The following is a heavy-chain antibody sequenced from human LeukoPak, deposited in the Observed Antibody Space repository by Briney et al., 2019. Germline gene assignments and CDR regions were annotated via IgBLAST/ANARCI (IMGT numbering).Heavy chain of an antibody. CDR2: IYYSGST. V-gene: IGHV4-59*01. Sequence: SETLSLTCTVSGGSISSYYWSWIRQPPGKGLEWIGYIYYSGSTNYNPSLKSRVTISVDTSKNQFSLKLSSVTAADTAVYYCAREWGYYYDSSGYSYYFDYWGQGTLVTVSS. D-gene: IGHD3-22*01. CDR1: GGSISSYY. J-gene: IGHJ4*02. CDR3: AREWGYYYDSSGYSYYFDY.